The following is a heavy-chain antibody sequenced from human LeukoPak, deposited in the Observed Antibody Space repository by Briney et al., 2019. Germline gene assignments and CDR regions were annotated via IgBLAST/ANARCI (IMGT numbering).Heavy chain of an antibody. V-gene: IGHV5-51*01. Sequence: GESLKISCKGSGYSFTSFWIGWVRQMPGKGLEWMGIIYPGDSDTRYSPSFQVQVTISADKSISTAYLQWSSLKASDTAMYYCARLRSHLWFGDYDYWGRGTLVTVSS. CDR2: IYPGDSDT. D-gene: IGHD3-10*01. CDR3: ARLRSHLWFGDYDY. CDR1: GYSFTSFW. J-gene: IGHJ4*02.